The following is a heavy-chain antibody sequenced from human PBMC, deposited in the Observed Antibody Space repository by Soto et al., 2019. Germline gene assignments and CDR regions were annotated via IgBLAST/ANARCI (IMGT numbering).Heavy chain of an antibody. CDR3: ARGGPGGGATSRNFDY. V-gene: IGHV3-21*01. J-gene: IGHJ4*02. CDR1: GFTFSSYS. CDR2: ISSSSSYI. Sequence: EVQLVESGGGLVKPGGSLRLSCAASGFTFSSYSMNWVRQAPGKGLEWFSSISSSSSYIYYADSVKGRFTISRDNAKNSLYLQMNSLRAEDTGVYYCARGGPGGGATSRNFDYWGQGTLVNVSS. D-gene: IGHD1-26*01.